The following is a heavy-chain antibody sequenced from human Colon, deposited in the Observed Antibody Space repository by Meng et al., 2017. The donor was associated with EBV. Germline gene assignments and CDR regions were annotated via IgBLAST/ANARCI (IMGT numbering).Heavy chain of an antibody. CDR3: ARRGPSGNFSP. CDR1: GGSFRDYY. Sequence: VQLHQWGAGLLSPSETLSRSWAVYGGSFRDYYWTWIRHPPGKGLEWIGEIDHRGNTKYNPSLKSRVTISLDTSKKQFSLKVSSVTAADSAVYYCARRGPSGNFSPWSQGALVTVSS. V-gene: IGHV4-34*01. D-gene: IGHD3-10*01. J-gene: IGHJ5*02. CDR2: IDHRGNT.